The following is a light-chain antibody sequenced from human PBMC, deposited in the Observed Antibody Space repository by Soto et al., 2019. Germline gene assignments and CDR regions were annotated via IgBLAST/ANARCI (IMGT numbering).Light chain of an antibody. V-gene: IGLV1-44*01. CDR1: SSNIGMNT. Sequence: QSVLTQPPSVSGTPGQRVTISCSGSSSNIGMNTVNWYQQLPGTAPKVLIHNNNQRPSGVPDRFSGSTSGTSASLAISGLQSEDEAAYYCGAWAGSLKAYVSGNGTKVTVL. CDR2: NNN. CDR3: GAWAGSLKAYV. J-gene: IGLJ1*01.